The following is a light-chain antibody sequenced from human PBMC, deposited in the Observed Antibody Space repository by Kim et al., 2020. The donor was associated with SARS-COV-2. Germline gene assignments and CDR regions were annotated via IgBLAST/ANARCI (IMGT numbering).Light chain of an antibody. CDR3: QQYDSYPLT. CDR1: QGISRW. Sequence: ASVGDRVTITCRASQGISRWLAWYQQKPGKAPNLLIYKASALESGVPSRFSGSQSGTEFTLTISSLQPEDSATYYCQQYDSYPLTFGQGTKVDIK. CDR2: KAS. V-gene: IGKV1-5*03. J-gene: IGKJ1*01.